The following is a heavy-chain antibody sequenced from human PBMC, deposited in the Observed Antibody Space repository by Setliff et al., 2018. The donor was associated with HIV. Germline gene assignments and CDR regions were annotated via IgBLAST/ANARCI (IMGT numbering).Heavy chain of an antibody. V-gene: IGHV4-31*11. CDR1: GDSITRGGYY. CDR3: ARGKDPGLYFDN. D-gene: IGHD2-15*01. J-gene: IGHJ4*02. Sequence: PSETLSLTCAVSGDSITRGGYYWSWIRQFAGKGLEWIADIYYSGRTNYNPSLKSRITVSIDTSKNHLSLKLTSMTAADTAMYFCARGKDPGLYFDNWRQVMLVTVSS. CDR2: IYYSGRT.